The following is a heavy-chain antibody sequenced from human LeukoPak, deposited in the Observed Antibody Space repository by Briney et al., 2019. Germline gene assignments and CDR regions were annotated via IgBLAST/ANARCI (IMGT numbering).Heavy chain of an antibody. CDR1: GGSISSYY. J-gene: IGHJ5*02. Sequence: PSETLSLTCTVSGGSISSYYWSWIRQPPGKGLEWIGYIYYSGGTNYNPSLKSRVTISVDRSKNQFSLNLSSVTAADTAVYFCARGGYYGSGNDFRFDPWGQGTLVTVSS. CDR3: ARGGYYGSGNDFRFDP. CDR2: IYYSGGT. V-gene: IGHV4-59*01. D-gene: IGHD3-10*01.